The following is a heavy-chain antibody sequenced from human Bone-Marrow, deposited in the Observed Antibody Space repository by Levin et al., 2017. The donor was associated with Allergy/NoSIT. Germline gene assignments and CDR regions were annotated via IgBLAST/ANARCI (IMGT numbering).Heavy chain of an antibody. J-gene: IGHJ5*02. D-gene: IGHD1-1*01. CDR3: ARGRNLGDQLYFNWIDP. Sequence: ASVKVSCKTSGDTFSNYYMHWVRQAPGQGLEWLGIINPRRGRTTYSEKLQDRVNMTWDTSTNTLYLELTGLRSDDTAVYYCARGRNLGDQLYFNWIDPWGQGTLVTVSS. V-gene: IGHV1-46*04. CDR2: INPRRGRT. CDR1: GDTFSNYY.